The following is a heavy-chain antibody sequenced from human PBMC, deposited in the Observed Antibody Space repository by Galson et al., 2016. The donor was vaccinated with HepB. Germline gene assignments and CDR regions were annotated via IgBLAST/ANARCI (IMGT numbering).Heavy chain of an antibody. J-gene: IGHJ4*02. CDR2: IYSGGST. Sequence: SLRLSCAASGFTVSSNYVSWVRQAPGKGLEWVSVIYSGGSTYYADSVKGRFTISRDNSKNTLYLQMNSLRAEDTAVYYCARGNYGDPFDYWGQGTLVTVSS. V-gene: IGHV3-53*01. CDR1: GFTVSSNY. D-gene: IGHD4-17*01. CDR3: ARGNYGDPFDY.